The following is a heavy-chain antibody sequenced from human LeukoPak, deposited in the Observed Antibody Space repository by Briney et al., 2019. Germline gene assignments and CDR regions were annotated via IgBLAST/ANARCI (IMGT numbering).Heavy chain of an antibody. V-gene: IGHV4-59*01. CDR1: GGSMSTYY. D-gene: IGHD4-23*01. Sequence: PSETLSLTCTVSGGSMSTYYWTWIRQPPGKGLELIGFIYYTGSTTYNPSLKSRVTISVDTSKNQFSLKLSSVTAADTAVYYCARVSAVVTQAFDYWGQGTLVTVSS. J-gene: IGHJ4*02. CDR2: IYYTGST. CDR3: ARVSAVVTQAFDY.